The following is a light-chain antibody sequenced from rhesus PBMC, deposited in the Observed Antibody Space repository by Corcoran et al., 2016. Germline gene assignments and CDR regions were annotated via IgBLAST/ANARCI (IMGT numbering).Light chain of an antibody. CDR1: SSVSTS. J-gene: IGKJ1*01. CDR2: RTS. V-gene: IGKV3-24*01. CDR3: QQGNSIPPT. Sequence: EIVLTQSPTSMAVSQGERVTISCTASSSVSTSYLHWYQQKPGFPPRLLFYRTSILASGVPARFSGSGSGTSYTLTIRRMEAEDAATYYCQQGNSIPPTFGQGTKVEIK.